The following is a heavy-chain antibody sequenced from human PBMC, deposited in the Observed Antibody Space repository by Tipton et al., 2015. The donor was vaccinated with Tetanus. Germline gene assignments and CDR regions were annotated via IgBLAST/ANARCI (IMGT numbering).Heavy chain of an antibody. CDR2: IYYRGST. J-gene: IGHJ4*02. V-gene: IGHV4-59*11. Sequence: TLSLTCTVSSGSIRSRYWSWIRQPPGKGLEWIGYIYYRGSTNYYPSLKSRVTMSVDTSKNQFSLNLSSVAAADTAVYYCARGDGSTLHYWGQGTLVTVSS. CDR1: SGSIRSRY. CDR3: ARGDGSTLHY. D-gene: IGHD5-24*01.